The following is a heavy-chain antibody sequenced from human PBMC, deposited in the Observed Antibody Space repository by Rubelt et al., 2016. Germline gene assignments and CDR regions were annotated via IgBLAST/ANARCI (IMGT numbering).Heavy chain of an antibody. D-gene: IGHD2-15*01. CDR2: ISAYNGNT. J-gene: IGHJ4*02. V-gene: IGHV1-18*01. CDR3: ARGRAREDIVVVVAATRELDY. Sequence: GQGLEWMGWISAYNGNTNYAQKLQGRVTMTTDTSTSTAYMELRSLRSDDTAVYYCARGRAREDIVVVVAATRELDYWGQGTLVTVSS.